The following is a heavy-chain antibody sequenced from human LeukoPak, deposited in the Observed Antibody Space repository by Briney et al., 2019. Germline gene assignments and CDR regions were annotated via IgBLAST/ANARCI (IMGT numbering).Heavy chain of an antibody. CDR2: INPNSGGT. Sequence: GASVKVSCKASGYTFTDYYMHWVRLAPGQGLEWLGWINPNSGGTNYAQKFQGRVTMTRDTSISTAYMELSRLKSDDTAVYYCARGRSGGSYYFYFDYWGQGTLVTVSS. CDR1: GYTFTDYY. D-gene: IGHD1-26*01. CDR3: ARGRSGGSYYFYFDY. V-gene: IGHV1-2*02. J-gene: IGHJ4*02.